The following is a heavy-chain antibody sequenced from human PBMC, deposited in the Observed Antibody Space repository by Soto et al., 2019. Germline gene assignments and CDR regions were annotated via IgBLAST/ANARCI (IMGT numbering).Heavy chain of an antibody. D-gene: IGHD3-22*01. V-gene: IGHV4-61*01. CDR1: CGSVSSGSYY. J-gene: IGHJ4*02. CDR3: ARRANYYDSSGYYYFDY. CDR2: IYYSGST. Sequence: LSLTCTVSCGSVSSGSYYWSWIRQPPVKGLEWIGYIYYSGSTNYNPSLKSRVTISVDTSKNQFSLKLSSVTAADTAVYYCARRANYYDSSGYYYFDYWGQGTLVTVSS.